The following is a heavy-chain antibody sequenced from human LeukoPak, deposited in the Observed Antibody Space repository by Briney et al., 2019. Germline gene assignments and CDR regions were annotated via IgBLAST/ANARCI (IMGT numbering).Heavy chain of an antibody. D-gene: IGHD5-12*01. J-gene: IGHJ4*02. CDR2: ISYDGSNK. CDR3: ARDRSGYRGSFDY. Sequence: PGGTLRLSCAASGFTFSSYAMHWVRQAPGKGLEWVAAISYDGSNKYSADSVKGRFTISRDNSKNTLYLQMNSLRAEDTAVYYCARDRSGYRGSFDYWGQGTLVTVSS. V-gene: IGHV3-30*04. CDR1: GFTFSSYA.